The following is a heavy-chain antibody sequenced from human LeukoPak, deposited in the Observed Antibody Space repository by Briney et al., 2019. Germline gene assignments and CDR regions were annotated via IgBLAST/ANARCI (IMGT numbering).Heavy chain of an antibody. V-gene: IGHV3-30*18. CDR2: ISYDGSNK. CDR3: AKGAYYYGSGSYCFDH. D-gene: IGHD3-10*01. Sequence: PGRSLRLSCAASGFTFSSYGMHWVRQAPGKGLEWVAVISYDGSNKYYADSVKGRFTISRDYSKNTLFLQMSSLRAEDTAVYYCAKGAYYYGSGSYCFDHWGQGTLVTVSS. J-gene: IGHJ5*02. CDR1: GFTFSSYG.